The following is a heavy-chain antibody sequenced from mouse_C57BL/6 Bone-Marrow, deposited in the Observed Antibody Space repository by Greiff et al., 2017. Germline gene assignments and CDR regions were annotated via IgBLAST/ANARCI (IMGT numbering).Heavy chain of an antibody. V-gene: IGHV5-4*01. CDR2: ISDGGSYT. CDR1: GFTFSSYA. Sequence: EVKLVESGGGLVEPGGSLKLSCAASGFTFSSYAMSWVRQTPEKRLEWVATISDGGSYTYYPDNVKGRFTISRDNAKNNLYLQMSHLKSEDTAMYYCARENYSNYIDYWGQGTTLTVSS. J-gene: IGHJ2*01. D-gene: IGHD2-5*01. CDR3: ARENYSNYIDY.